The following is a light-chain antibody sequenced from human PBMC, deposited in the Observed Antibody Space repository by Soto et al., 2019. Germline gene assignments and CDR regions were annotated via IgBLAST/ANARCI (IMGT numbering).Light chain of an antibody. V-gene: IGKV3-20*01. J-gene: IGKJ4*01. CDR1: QSVSSSY. CDR3: QQYGSSPFT. CDR2: GAS. Sequence: EIVLTQSPGTLSLSPGERATLSCRASQSVSSSYLAWYQQKPGQAPRLLIYGASSRATGIPDRFSGSGSGTDCTLTISRLEPEDFAVYYCQQYGSSPFTFGGGTQVEIK.